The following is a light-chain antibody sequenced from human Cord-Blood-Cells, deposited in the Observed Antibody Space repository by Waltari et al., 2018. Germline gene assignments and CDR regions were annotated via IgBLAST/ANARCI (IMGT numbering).Light chain of an antibody. Sequence: ELVLTQPPATLSWSPGERATLSCRASQSVSSYLAWYQQKPGQAPRVLIYDASNRATGIPARFSGSGSGTDFTLTISSLEPEDFAVYYCQQRSNWPPLTFGGGTKVEIK. CDR1: QSVSSY. V-gene: IGKV3-11*01. CDR3: QQRSNWPPLT. CDR2: DAS. J-gene: IGKJ4*01.